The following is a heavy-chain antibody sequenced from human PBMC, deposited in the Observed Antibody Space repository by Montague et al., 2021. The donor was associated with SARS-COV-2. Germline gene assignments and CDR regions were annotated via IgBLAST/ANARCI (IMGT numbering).Heavy chain of an antibody. D-gene: IGHD6-13*01. V-gene: IGHV6-1*01. J-gene: IGHJ4*02. CDR1: GDSVSGDGAA. CDR2: TYYMSEWFN. Sequence: CAISGDSVSGDGAAWNWIGQSPSRDLGWLGRTYYMSEWFNEYAVSVKSRITINPDTSKNQFSLRLNSVTPEDTAMYYCARDRDLSSWDYWGQGTLVTVSS. CDR3: ARDRDLSSWDY.